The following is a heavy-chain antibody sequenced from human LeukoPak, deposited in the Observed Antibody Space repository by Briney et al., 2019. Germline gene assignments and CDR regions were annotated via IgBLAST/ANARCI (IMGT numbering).Heavy chain of an antibody. CDR1: GGSISSGGYS. V-gene: IGHV4-30-2*01. D-gene: IGHD5-18*01. J-gene: IGHJ4*02. CDR3: ARDRYSYGFDY. CDR2: IYHSGST. Sequence: SETLSLTCAVSGGSISSGGYSWSWIRQPPGKGLEWIGYIYHSGSTYYNPSLKSRVTVSVDRSKNQFSLKLSSVTAADTAVYYCARDRYSYGFDYWGQGTLVTVSS.